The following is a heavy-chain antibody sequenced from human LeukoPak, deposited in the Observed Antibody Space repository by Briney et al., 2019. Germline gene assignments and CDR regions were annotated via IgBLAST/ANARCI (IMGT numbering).Heavy chain of an antibody. Sequence: GRSLRLSCAASGFTFDDYAMHWVRQAPGKGLEWVSGISWNSGIIGYADSVKGRFTISRDNAKNSLYLQMNSLRAEDTALYYCAKALGYLAGYYIEGGVAYWGQGTQVTVSS. J-gene: IGHJ4*02. CDR1: GFTFDDYA. CDR2: ISWNSGII. V-gene: IGHV3-9*01. D-gene: IGHD3-9*01. CDR3: AKALGYLAGYYIEGGVAY.